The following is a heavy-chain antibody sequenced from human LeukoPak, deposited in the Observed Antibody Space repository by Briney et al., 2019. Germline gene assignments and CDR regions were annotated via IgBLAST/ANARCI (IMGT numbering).Heavy chain of an antibody. CDR3: AKNWGYFDY. V-gene: IGHV3-7*05. CDR2: IKEDGSEK. J-gene: IGHJ4*02. D-gene: IGHD7-27*01. Sequence: PGGSLRLSCAASGFTFGSYWMSWVRQAPGKGLEWVANIKEDGSEKNYVDSVKGRFTISRDNAENSLYLQMNSLRAEDTAVYYCAKNWGYFDYWGQGILVTVSS. CDR1: GFTFGSYW.